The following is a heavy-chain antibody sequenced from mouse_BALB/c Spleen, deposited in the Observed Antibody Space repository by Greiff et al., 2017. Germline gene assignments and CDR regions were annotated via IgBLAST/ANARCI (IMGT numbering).Heavy chain of an antibody. CDR2: ILPGSGST. Sequence: QVQLQQSGAELMKPGASVKISCKATGYTFSSYWIEWVKQRPGHGLEWIGEILPGSGSTNYNEKFKGKATFTADTSSNTAYMQLSSLTSEDSAVYYWARNPPYYGYVHYYAMDYWGQGTSVTVSS. J-gene: IGHJ4*01. V-gene: IGHV1-9*01. CDR1: GYTFSSYW. D-gene: IGHD1-2*01. CDR3: ARNPPYYGYVHYYAMDY.